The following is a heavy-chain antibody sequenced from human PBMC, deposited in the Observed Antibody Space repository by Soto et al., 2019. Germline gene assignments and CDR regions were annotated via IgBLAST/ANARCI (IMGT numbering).Heavy chain of an antibody. Sequence: EVQLVESGGGLVQPGGSLRLSCVASGFTVSSSYMGWVRHAPGKGLEWVSSIYTGSTTYYAESVRGRFTVSTDSSKDTLYLQMNSLTVDDAAMYYCARHVGSYWYCDLWGRGTLVTVSS. V-gene: IGHV3-66*04. CDR3: ARHVGSYWYCDL. D-gene: IGHD1-26*01. J-gene: IGHJ2*01. CDR1: GFTVSSSY. CDR2: IYTGSTT.